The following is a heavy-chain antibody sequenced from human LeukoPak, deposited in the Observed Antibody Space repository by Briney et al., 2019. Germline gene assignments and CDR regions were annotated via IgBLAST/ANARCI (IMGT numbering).Heavy chain of an antibody. Sequence: GGSLRLSCAASGFTFSSYGMHWVRQAPGKGLEWVSYISSSSSTIYYADSVKGRFTISRDNAKNSLYLQMNSLRAEDTAVYYCARAPGIAVAGTEYFDYWGQGTLVTVSS. J-gene: IGHJ4*02. CDR2: ISSSSSTI. CDR1: GFTFSSYG. V-gene: IGHV3-48*01. CDR3: ARAPGIAVAGTEYFDY. D-gene: IGHD6-19*01.